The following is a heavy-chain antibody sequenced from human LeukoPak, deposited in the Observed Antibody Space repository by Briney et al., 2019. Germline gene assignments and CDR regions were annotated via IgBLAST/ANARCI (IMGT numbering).Heavy chain of an antibody. CDR3: ARGRNIVATIPLWY. CDR2: IIPIFGTA. CDR1: GGTFSSYA. Sequence: GASVKVSCKASGGTFSSYAISWVRQAPGQGLEWMGGIIPIFGTANYAQKFQGRVTITTDESTSTAYMELSSLRSEDTAVYYCARGRNIVATIPLWYWGQGTLVTVSS. V-gene: IGHV1-69*05. J-gene: IGHJ4*02. D-gene: IGHD5-12*01.